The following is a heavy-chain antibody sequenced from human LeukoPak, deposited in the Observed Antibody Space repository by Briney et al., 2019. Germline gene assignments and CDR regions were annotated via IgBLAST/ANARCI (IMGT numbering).Heavy chain of an antibody. Sequence: GGSLRLSCAASGFTFSSYEMNWVRQAPGKGLEWVSYISNSGSTIYYADSVKGRFTISRDTAKNSLYLQMNSLRAEDTAVYYCARADNWNTYYYGMDVWGQGTTVTVSS. J-gene: IGHJ6*02. CDR2: ISNSGSTI. CDR1: GFTFSSYE. D-gene: IGHD1/OR15-1a*01. V-gene: IGHV3-48*03. CDR3: ARADNWNTYYYGMDV.